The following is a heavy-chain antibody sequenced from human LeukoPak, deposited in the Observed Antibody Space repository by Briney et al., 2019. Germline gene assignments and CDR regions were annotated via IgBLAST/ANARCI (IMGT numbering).Heavy chain of an antibody. D-gene: IGHD6-19*01. J-gene: IGHJ4*02. Sequence: PGGSRRLSCAASGFTFDDYGMSWVRQAPGKGLEWVSGINWNGGDIGYADSVKGRFTISRDDAKNSLYLQMNSLRADDTAVYYCARWLDFDFWGQGTLVTVSS. V-gene: IGHV3-20*04. CDR1: GFTFDDYG. CDR2: INWNGGDI. CDR3: ARWLDFDF.